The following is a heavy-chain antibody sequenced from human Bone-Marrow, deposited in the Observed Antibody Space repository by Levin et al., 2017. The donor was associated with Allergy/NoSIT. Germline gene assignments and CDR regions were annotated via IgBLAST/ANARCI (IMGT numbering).Heavy chain of an antibody. V-gene: IGHV3-30-3*01. CDR2: ISYDGSNK. J-gene: IGHJ4*02. D-gene: IGHD1-14*01. Sequence: GGSLRLSCAASGFTFSSYAMHWVRQAPGKGLEWVAVISYDGSNKYYADSVKGRFTISRDNSKNTLYLQMNSLRAEDTAVYYCARPRNGPHYFDYWGQGTLVTVSS. CDR1: GFTFSSYA. CDR3: ARPRNGPHYFDY.